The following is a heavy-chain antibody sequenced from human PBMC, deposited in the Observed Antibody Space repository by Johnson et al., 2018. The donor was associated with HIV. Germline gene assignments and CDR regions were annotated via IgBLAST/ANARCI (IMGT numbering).Heavy chain of an antibody. V-gene: IGHV3-66*02. CDR3: ARESSAGEYSYGII. CDR2: IYSGGST. D-gene: IGHD5-18*01. Sequence: VQLVESGGGVVRPGGSLRLSCSVSGFTFDDYGISWVRQTPGEGLEWVSVIYSGGSTYYADSVKGRFTISRDNSKNTLYLQMNSLKAEDTAVYYCARESSAGEYSYGIIWGQGTMVTVSS. J-gene: IGHJ3*02. CDR1: GFTFDDYG.